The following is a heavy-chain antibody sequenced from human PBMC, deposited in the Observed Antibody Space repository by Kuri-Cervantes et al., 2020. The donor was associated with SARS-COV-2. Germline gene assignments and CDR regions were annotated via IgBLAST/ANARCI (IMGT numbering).Heavy chain of an antibody. CDR3: TTQRGYSYGYPTYYYYMDV. CDR1: GFTFSSYS. CDR2: ISSSSSYI. Sequence: GESLKISCAASGFTFSSYSMNWVRQAPGKGLEWVSSISSSSSYIYYADSVKGRFTISRDNAKNSLYLQMNSLRAEDTAVYYCTTQRGYSYGYPTYYYYMDVWGKGTTVTVSS. J-gene: IGHJ6*03. V-gene: IGHV3-21*01. D-gene: IGHD5-18*01.